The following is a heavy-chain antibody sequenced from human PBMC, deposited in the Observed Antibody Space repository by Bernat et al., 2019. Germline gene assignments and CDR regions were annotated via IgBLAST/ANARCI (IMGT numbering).Heavy chain of an antibody. D-gene: IGHD3-10*01. CDR1: GFTFSSYG. CDR2: IWYDGSNK. J-gene: IGHJ4*02. CDR3: AREGYYYGSGSYYQFDY. Sequence: QVQLVESGVGVVQPGRSLRLSCAASGFTFSSYGMHWVRQAPGKGLEWVAVIWYDGSNKYYADSVKGRFTISRDNSKNTLYLQMNSRRAEDTAVYYCAREGYYYGSGSYYQFDYWGQGTLVTVSS. V-gene: IGHV3-33*01.